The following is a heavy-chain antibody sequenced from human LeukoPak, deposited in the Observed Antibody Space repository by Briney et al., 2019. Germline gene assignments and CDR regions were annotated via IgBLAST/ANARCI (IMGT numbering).Heavy chain of an antibody. J-gene: IGHJ4*02. CDR1: GVTFSSYA. CDR2: ISYDGSNK. D-gene: IGHD3-10*01. Sequence: TGGSLRLSCAASGVTFSSYAMHWVRQAPGKGLEWVAVISYDGSNKYYADSVKGRFTISRDNSKNTLYLQMNSLRAEDTAVYYCARDVGGVINSLDYWGQGTLVTVSS. V-gene: IGHV3-30*04. CDR3: ARDVGGVINSLDY.